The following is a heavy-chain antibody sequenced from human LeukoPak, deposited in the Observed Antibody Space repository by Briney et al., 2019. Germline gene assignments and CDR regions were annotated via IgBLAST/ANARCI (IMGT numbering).Heavy chain of an antibody. Sequence: GGSLRLSCAASGFTFSSYSMNWVRQAPGKGLEWVSSISSSSSYIYYADSVKGRFTISRDNAKNSLYLQMNSLRAEDTAVYYCARASSYYYDSSGYYYNWGQGTLVTVSS. D-gene: IGHD3-22*01. V-gene: IGHV3-21*01. CDR2: ISSSSSYI. CDR1: GFTFSSYS. J-gene: IGHJ4*02. CDR3: ARASSYYYDSSGYYYN.